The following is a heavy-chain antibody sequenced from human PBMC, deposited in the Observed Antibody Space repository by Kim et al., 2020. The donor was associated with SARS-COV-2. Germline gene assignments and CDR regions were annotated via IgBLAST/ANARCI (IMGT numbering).Heavy chain of an antibody. V-gene: IGHV3-7*01. Sequence: GGSLRLSCAVSGFTFTKYWMSWVRQAPEKGLEWVANIKEDGSEKYYVDSVKGRFTISRDNAKNSLYLQMNSLRVEDTTIYFCGRDYSDWGQGTLVTVSS. CDR2: IKEDGSEK. CDR1: GFTFTKYW. D-gene: IGHD6-13*01. CDR3: GRDYSD. J-gene: IGHJ4*02.